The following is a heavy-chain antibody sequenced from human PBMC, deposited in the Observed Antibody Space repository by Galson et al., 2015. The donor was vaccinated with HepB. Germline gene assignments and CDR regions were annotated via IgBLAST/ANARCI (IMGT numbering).Heavy chain of an antibody. CDR2: IYSGGST. CDR1: GFTVSSNY. CDR3: ARGYYGSSGRWFDP. J-gene: IGHJ5*02. D-gene: IGHD3-22*01. V-gene: IGHV3-53*01. Sequence: SLRVSCAASGFTVSSNYMSWVRQAPGKGLEWVSVIYSGGSTYYADSVKGRFTISRDNSKNTLYLQMNSLRAEDTAVYYCARGYYGSSGRWFDPWGQGTLVTVSS.